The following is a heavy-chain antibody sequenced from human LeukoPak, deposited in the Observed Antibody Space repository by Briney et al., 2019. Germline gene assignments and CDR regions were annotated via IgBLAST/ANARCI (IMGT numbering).Heavy chain of an antibody. CDR3: ARGLDLNWFDP. J-gene: IGHJ5*02. Sequence: SETLSLTCAVSGGSISSGGYSWSWIRQPPGKGLEWIGYIYYSGSTYYNPSLKSRVTISVDTSKNQFSLKLSSVTAADTAVYYCARGLDLNWFDPWGQGTLVTVSS. CDR2: IYYSGST. CDR1: GGSISSGGYS. V-gene: IGHV4-30-4*07.